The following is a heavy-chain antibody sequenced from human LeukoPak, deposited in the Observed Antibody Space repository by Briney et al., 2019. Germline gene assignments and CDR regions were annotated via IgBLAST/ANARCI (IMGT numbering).Heavy chain of an antibody. V-gene: IGHV3-74*01. CDR1: GFTFSSYW. Sequence: GSLRLSCAASGFTFSSYWMHWVRQTPGKGLVWVSRINSGGSGTSYADSVEGRFTISRDNAKNTLYLQMNSLRVEDTAVYYCAGSLGPLTEYWGQGTLVTVSS. J-gene: IGHJ4*02. CDR3: AGSLGPLTEY. D-gene: IGHD7-27*01. CDR2: INSGGSGT.